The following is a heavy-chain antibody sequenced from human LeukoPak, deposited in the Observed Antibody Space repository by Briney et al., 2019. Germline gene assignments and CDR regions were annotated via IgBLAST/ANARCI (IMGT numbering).Heavy chain of an antibody. D-gene: IGHD4-17*01. CDR1: GYTFTSYG. Sequence: ASVKVSCKASGYTFTSYGISWVRQAPGQGLEWMGWISAYNGNTNYAQKLQGRVTMTTDTSTSTAYMELRSLRSDDTAIYYCARDYTPFVYTVTANWFDAGGEGRLVT. CDR3: ARDYTPFVYTVTANWFDA. V-gene: IGHV1-18*04. CDR2: ISAYNGNT. J-gene: IGHJ5*02.